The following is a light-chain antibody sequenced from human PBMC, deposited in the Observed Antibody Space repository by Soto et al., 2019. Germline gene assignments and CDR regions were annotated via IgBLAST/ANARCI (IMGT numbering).Light chain of an antibody. CDR1: HSISKW. Sequence: DIQMTQSPSTLSAAVGDRVIITCRASHSISKWLAWYQQKPGKAPKLLIYGASSLESGVPSRFSGSGSGTEFTLTISSLQPDDVATYYCLQYNSDDMWTFGQGTKVHIK. CDR3: LQYNSDDMWT. J-gene: IGKJ1*01. V-gene: IGKV1-5*01. CDR2: GAS.